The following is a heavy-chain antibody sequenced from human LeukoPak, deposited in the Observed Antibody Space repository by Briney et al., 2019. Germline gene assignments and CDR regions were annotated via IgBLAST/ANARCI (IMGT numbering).Heavy chain of an antibody. Sequence: GASVKVSCKAYGGTFRNYPISWVRQAPGQGLEWMGGILPIFRMTNYAEKFQGRVTITADESTTTAYLELNSLRSEDTAVYYCAICSSTWSGDRPDSWGQGSLVTVSS. CDR3: AICSSTWSGDRPDS. CDR2: ILPIFRMT. CDR1: GGTFRNYP. V-gene: IGHV1-69*01. D-gene: IGHD2-2*01. J-gene: IGHJ4*02.